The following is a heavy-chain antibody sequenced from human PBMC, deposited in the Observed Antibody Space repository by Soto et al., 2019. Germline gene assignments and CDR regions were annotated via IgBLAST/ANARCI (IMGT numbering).Heavy chain of an antibody. Sequence: DVLLVESGGGLVEPGGSLRLSCAASGFTFYKAFLSWVRQAPGKGLEWVGQIGGNTESGTTKYPAPVRGRFTISRDDSRTKIYLQMNSLKIEDTAVYYCAVSGGSSNSNHWFDPWGQWTRGIVSS. V-gene: IGHV3-15*04. CDR2: IGGNTESGTT. CDR1: GFTFYKAF. CDR3: AVSGGSSNSNHWFDP. D-gene: IGHD6-13*01. J-gene: IGHJ5*02.